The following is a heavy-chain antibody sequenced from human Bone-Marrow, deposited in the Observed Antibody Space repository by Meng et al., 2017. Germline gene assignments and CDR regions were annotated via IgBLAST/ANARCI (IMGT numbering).Heavy chain of an antibody. V-gene: IGHV4-34*01. Sequence: SETLSLTCAVYGGSFSGYYWSWIRQPPGKGLEWIGEINHSGSTNYNPSLKSRVTISVDTSKNQFSLKLSSVTAADTAVYYCARGPVRYFDWLPTDNWFDPWGQGTLVTVSS. CDR3: ARGPVRYFDWLPTDNWFDP. CDR1: GGSFSGYY. D-gene: IGHD3-9*01. CDR2: INHSGST. J-gene: IGHJ5*02.